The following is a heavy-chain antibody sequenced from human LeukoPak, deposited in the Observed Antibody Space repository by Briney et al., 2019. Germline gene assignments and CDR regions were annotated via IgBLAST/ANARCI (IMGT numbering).Heavy chain of an antibody. J-gene: IGHJ4*02. CDR1: GFTFGDYA. CDR3: TASMIVVVIDY. V-gene: IGHV3-49*04. CDR2: IRSKPYGGTT. Sequence: GGSLRLSCTATGFTFGDYAMSWVRQAPGKGLEWVGFIRSKPYGGTTEYAASVKGRFTISRDDSKSIAYLQMNSLKTEDTAVYYCTASMIVVVIDYWGQGTLVTVSS. D-gene: IGHD3-22*01.